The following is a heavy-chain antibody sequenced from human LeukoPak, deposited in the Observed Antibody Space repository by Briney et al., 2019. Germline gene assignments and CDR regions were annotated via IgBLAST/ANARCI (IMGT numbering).Heavy chain of an antibody. CDR2: INPNSGGT. Sequence: GASVKVSCKASGYTFTGYYMHWVRQAPGQGLEWMGWINPNSGGTNYAQKFQGRVTMTRDTSISTAYMELSRLRSDDTAVYYCATSIAARPWDFVYYYGMDVRGQGTTVTVAS. CDR3: ATSIAARPWDFVYYYGMDV. CDR1: GYTFTGYY. J-gene: IGHJ6*02. D-gene: IGHD6-6*01. V-gene: IGHV1-2*02.